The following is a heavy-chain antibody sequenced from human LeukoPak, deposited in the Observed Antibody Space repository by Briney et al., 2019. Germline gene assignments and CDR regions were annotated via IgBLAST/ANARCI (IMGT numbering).Heavy chain of an antibody. Sequence: GGSLRLSCAASGFSFITYGMHWVRQAPGKGLEWVAVISYDGSNKYYADSVKGRFTISRDNSKNTLYLQMNSLRAEDTAVYYCAKDIIAGDHVFDHWGQGTLVTVSS. V-gene: IGHV3-30*18. J-gene: IGHJ4*02. CDR1: GFSFITYG. D-gene: IGHD4-17*01. CDR2: ISYDGSNK. CDR3: AKDIIAGDHVFDH.